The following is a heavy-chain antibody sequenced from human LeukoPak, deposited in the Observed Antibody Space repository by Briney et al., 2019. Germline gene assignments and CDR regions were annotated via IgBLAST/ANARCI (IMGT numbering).Heavy chain of an antibody. D-gene: IGHD2-2*02. V-gene: IGHV3-53*01. CDR3: AREGYCSSTSCYTLGDAFDI. J-gene: IGHJ3*02. CDR1: GFTVSSNY. Sequence: GGSLRLSCAASGFTVSSNYMSWVRQAPGKGLDWVSVIYSGGSTYYADSVKGRFTISRDNSKNTLYLQMNSLRAEDTAVYYCAREGYCSSTSCYTLGDAFDIWGQGTMVTVSS. CDR2: IYSGGST.